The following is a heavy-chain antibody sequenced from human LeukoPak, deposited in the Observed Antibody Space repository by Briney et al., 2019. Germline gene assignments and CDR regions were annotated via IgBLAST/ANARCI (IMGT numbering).Heavy chain of an antibody. CDR2: INQDASTK. CDR3: ARDQSGSLDY. CDR1: GFTFSNTW. V-gene: IGHV3-7*01. J-gene: IGHJ4*02. Sequence: GGSLRLSCAASGFTFSNTWMAWVRQAPGKGLEWVANINQDASTKHYVDSVKGRFTISRDNAKNSLYRQMNSLRAEDTAVYYCARDQSGSLDYWGQGTLVTVSS. D-gene: IGHD1-26*01.